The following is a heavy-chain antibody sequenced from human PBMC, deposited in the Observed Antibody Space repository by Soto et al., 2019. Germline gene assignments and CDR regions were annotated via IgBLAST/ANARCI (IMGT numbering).Heavy chain of an antibody. D-gene: IGHD2-15*01. CDR1: GGSISSYY. V-gene: IGHV4-4*07. Sequence: ASETLSLTCTVSGGSISSYYWSWIRQPAGKGLEWIGRIYTSGSTNYNPSLKSRVTMSVDTSKNQFSLKLSSVTAADTAVYYCARDIVCSGGSCSWFWFDPWGQGTLVTVSS. J-gene: IGHJ5*02. CDR2: IYTSGST. CDR3: ARDIVCSGGSCSWFWFDP.